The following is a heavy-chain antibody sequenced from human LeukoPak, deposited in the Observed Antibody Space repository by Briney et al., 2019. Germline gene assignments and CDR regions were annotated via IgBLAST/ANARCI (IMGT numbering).Heavy chain of an antibody. Sequence: PSETLSLTCSVSGGSISSYGYYWSWIRQHPGKGLEWIGFIYYSGSTLYAPSFRSRVTISVDTSKNQFSLQLTSLTAADTAIYYCATYRDPVNRVAWFDPWARECWSPSPQ. CDR1: GGSISSYGYY. CDR2: IYYSGST. J-gene: IGHJ5*02. D-gene: IGHD4-17*01. CDR3: ATYRDPVNRVAWFDP. V-gene: IGHV4-31*03.